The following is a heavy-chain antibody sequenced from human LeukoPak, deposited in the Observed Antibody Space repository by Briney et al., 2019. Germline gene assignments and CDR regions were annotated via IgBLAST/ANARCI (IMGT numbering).Heavy chain of an antibody. D-gene: IGHD3-22*01. CDR2: IYYSGST. CDR3: ARTNKYYYDSYDY. Sequence: PSQTLSPTCTVSGGSISSGGYYWSRIRQHPGKGLEWIGYIYYSGSTYYNPSLKSRVTISVDTSKNQFSLKLSSVTAADTAVYYCARTNKYYYDSYDYWGQGTLVTVSS. J-gene: IGHJ4*02. V-gene: IGHV4-31*03. CDR1: GGSISSGGYY.